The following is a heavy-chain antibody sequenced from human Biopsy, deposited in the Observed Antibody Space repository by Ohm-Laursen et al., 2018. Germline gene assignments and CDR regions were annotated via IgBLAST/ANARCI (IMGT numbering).Heavy chain of an antibody. CDR1: GFTFSSYY. D-gene: IGHD1-7*01. CDR2: FNSDGSST. Sequence: SLRLSCTASGFTFSSYYMHWVRQAPGKGLVWVSRFNSDGSSTSYADSVKGRFTISRDNANNTLYLQMNSLRAEDTAVYYCARGGGGNSRDWYFDLWGRSTLVTVSS. J-gene: IGHJ2*01. V-gene: IGHV3-74*01. CDR3: ARGGGGNSRDWYFDL.